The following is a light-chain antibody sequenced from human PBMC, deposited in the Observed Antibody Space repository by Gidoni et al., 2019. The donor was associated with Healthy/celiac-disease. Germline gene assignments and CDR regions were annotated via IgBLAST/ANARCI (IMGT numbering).Light chain of an antibody. CDR3: QQFNSYLIT. J-gene: IGKJ5*01. CDR2: AAS. CDR1: QGISSA. Sequence: AFPLTQSPSSLSASVGDSVTITCRASQGISSALAWYQQEPGKAPKLLIYAASSLESGVPSRFSGSGSGTDFTLTISSLQPEDFATYYCQQFNSYLITFGQGTRLEIK. V-gene: IGKV1-13*02.